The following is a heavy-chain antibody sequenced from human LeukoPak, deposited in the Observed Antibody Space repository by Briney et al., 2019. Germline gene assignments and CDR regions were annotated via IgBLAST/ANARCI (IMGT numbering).Heavy chain of an antibody. D-gene: IGHD2-2*01. CDR1: GLTFTSSD. CDR2: ITRSGSNL. CDR3: ARDQRYCSSSSCPWEPFDY. V-gene: IGHV3-21*04. J-gene: IGHJ4*02. Sequence: GGSLRLSCVASGLTFTSSDFNWIRQAPGKGLAWLSTITRSGSNLYYADSVKGRFTISRDNAKNSLYLQMNSLRAEDTAVYYCARDQRYCSSSSCPWEPFDYWGQGTLVTVSS.